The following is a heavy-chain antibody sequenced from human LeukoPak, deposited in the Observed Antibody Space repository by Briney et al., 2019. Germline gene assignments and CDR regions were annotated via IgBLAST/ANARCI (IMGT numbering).Heavy chain of an antibody. D-gene: IGHD6-13*01. V-gene: IGHV3-11*03. CDR2: ISSTSSHT. CDR1: GFTFSDYH. Sequence: GGSLRLSCAASGFTFSDYHMSWSRQAPGKGLEWVSYISSTSSHTEYADSVKGRFTISRDNAKNSLYLQMNSLRAEDTAVYYCAVTWGSTWYYFDYWGQGALLTVSS. CDR3: AVTWGSTWYYFDY. J-gene: IGHJ4*02.